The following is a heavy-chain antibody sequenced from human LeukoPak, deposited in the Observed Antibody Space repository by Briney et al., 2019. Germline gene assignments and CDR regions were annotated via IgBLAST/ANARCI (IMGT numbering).Heavy chain of an antibody. CDR1: GFTFSNYA. Sequence: GSLRLSCAASGFTFSNYAMSWVRQAPGKGLEWVSAITSSGGNTYYADSVKGRFTISRDNSKNTVFLQMNSLRAEDTAVYYCAKWGDYDVLTGYYVSDYWGQGTLVTVSS. CDR3: AKWGDYDVLTGYYVSDY. V-gene: IGHV3-23*01. J-gene: IGHJ4*02. D-gene: IGHD3-9*01. CDR2: ITSSGGNT.